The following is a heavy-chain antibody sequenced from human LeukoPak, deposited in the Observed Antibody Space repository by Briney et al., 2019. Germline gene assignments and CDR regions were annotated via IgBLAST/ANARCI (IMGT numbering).Heavy chain of an antibody. J-gene: IGHJ4*02. Sequence: ASVKVSCKASGYTFTGYYMHWGRQAPGQRLEWMGWINPNSGGTNYAQKFQGRVTMTRDTSISTAYMELSRLRSGDTAVYYCARGNSYSSGWYVVPYWGQGTLVTVSS. CDR1: GYTFTGYY. CDR2: INPNSGGT. CDR3: ARGNSYSSGWYVVPY. D-gene: IGHD6-19*01. V-gene: IGHV1-2*02.